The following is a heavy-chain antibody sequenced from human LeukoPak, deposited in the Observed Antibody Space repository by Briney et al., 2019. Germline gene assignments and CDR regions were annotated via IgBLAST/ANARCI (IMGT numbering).Heavy chain of an antibody. D-gene: IGHD3-22*01. V-gene: IGHV3-30-3*01. J-gene: IGHJ4*02. CDR1: GFTFSSYA. CDR3: ARGGDYYDSSGYFWRPAVIDY. Sequence: PGRSLRLSCAASGFTFSSYAMHWVRQAPGKGLEWVAVISYDGSNKYYADSVKGRFTISRDNSKNTLYLQMNSLRAEDTAVYYCARGGDYYDSSGYFWRPAVIDYWGQGTLVTVSS. CDR2: ISYDGSNK.